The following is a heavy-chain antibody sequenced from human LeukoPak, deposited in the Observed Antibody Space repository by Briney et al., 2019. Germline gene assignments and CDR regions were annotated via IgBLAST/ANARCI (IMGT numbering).Heavy chain of an antibody. Sequence: GGSLRLSCAASGFTFSSYGMHWVRQAPGKGLEWVAVISYDGSNKYYAGSVKGRFTISRDNSKNTLYLQMNSLRAEDTAVYYCAKALSKLVLGMDVWGQGTTVTVSS. CDR3: AKALSKLVLGMDV. J-gene: IGHJ6*02. CDR2: ISYDGSNK. V-gene: IGHV3-30*18. D-gene: IGHD6-6*01. CDR1: GFTFSSYG.